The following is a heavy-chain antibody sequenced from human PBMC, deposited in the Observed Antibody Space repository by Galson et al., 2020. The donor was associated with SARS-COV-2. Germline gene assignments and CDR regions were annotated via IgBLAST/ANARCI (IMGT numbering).Heavy chain of an antibody. J-gene: IGHJ4*02. CDR1: GFTFSSYD. Sequence: GGSLRLSCAASGFTFSSYDMHWVRQATGKGLEWVSSISTAGDTFYSGSVKGRFTISRENARNSLYLQMNSLRAGDTAVYYCVRGGSIGFDYWGQGTLVTVSS. CDR2: ISTAGDT. CDR3: VRGGSIGFDY. V-gene: IGHV3-13*04. D-gene: IGHD1-26*01.